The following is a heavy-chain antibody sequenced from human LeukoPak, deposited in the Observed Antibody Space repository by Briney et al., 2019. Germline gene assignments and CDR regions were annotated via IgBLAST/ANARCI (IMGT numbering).Heavy chain of an antibody. CDR2: INHSGST. CDR1: GGSFSGYY. CDR3: ARAGDSSGYEYYFDY. Sequence: PSETLSLTCAVYGGSFSGYYWSWIRQPPGKGLEWIGEINHSGSTNYNPSLKSRVTISVDTSKNQFSLKLSSVTAADTAVYYCARAGDSSGYEYYFDYWGQGTLVTVSS. J-gene: IGHJ4*02. V-gene: IGHV4-34*01. D-gene: IGHD3-22*01.